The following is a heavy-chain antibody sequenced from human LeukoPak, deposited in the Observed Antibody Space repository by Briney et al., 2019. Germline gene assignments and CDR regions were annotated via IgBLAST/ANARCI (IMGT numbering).Heavy chain of an antibody. D-gene: IGHD3-3*01. CDR1: GDSISNGGYY. CDR3: AREDFWSGYDAFDI. V-gene: IGHV4-61*02. Sequence: SETLSLTCTVSGDSISNGGYYWTWIRQSAGKGLEWIGRLYSGGGTYYNPSLKSRVTISVDTSKNQFSLKLSSVTAADTAVYYCAREDFWSGYDAFDIWGQGTMVTVSS. J-gene: IGHJ3*02. CDR2: LYSGGGT.